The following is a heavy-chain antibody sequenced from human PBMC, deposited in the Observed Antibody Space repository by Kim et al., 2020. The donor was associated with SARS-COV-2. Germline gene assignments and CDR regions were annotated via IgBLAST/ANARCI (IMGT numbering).Heavy chain of an antibody. V-gene: IGHV7-4-1*02. CDR3: ARIPSAYCSSTTCYSWFDP. CDR2: INTNTGNP. D-gene: IGHD2-2*02. CDR1: GYTFTSYA. J-gene: IGHJ5*02. Sequence: ASVKVSCKASGYTFTSYAMNWVRQAPGQELEWMGWINTNTGNPTYAQGFTGRFVFSLDTSVNTAYLQISSLKAEDTAVYYCARIPSAYCSSTTCYSWFDPWGQGTLVTVSS.